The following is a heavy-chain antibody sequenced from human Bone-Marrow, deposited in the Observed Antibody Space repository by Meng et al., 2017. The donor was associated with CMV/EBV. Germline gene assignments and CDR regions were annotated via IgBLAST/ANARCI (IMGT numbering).Heavy chain of an antibody. CDR3: ARGGYDFWSGYAGLGYYGMDV. D-gene: IGHD3-3*01. CDR1: GGSFSGYY. J-gene: IGHJ6*02. V-gene: IGHV4-34*01. Sequence: SETLSLTCTVYGGSFSGYYWSWIRQPPGKGLEWIGEINHSGSTNYNPSLKSRVTISVDTSKNQFSLKLSSVTAADTAVYYCARGGYDFWSGYAGLGYYGMDVWGQGTTVTVSS. CDR2: INHSGST.